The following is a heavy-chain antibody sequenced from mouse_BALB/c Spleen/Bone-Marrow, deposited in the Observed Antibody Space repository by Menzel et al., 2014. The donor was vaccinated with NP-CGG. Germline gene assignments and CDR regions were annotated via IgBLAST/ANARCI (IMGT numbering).Heavy chain of an antibody. CDR2: IDPANGNT. Sequence: VQLKESGAELVKPGASVKLSCTASGFNIKDTYMHWAKQRPEQGLEWIGRIDPANGNTKYDPKFQGKATITADTSSNTAYLQLSSLTSEDTAVYYCASYYYGSSRFAYWGQGTLVTVSA. J-gene: IGHJ3*01. V-gene: IGHV14-3*02. CDR1: GFNIKDTY. CDR3: ASYYYGSSRFAY. D-gene: IGHD1-1*01.